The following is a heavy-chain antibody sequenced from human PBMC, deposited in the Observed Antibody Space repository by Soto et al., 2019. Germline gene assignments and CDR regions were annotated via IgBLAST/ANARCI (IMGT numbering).Heavy chain of an antibody. J-gene: IGHJ5*02. Sequence: ASVKVSCKASGYTCTSYDINWVRQATGQGLEWMGWMNPNSGNTGYAQKFQGRVTMTRNTSISTAYMELSSLRSEDTAVYYCVTMVRGVIPYDWFDPWGQGTLVTVSS. CDR1: GYTCTSYD. V-gene: IGHV1-8*01. CDR3: VTMVRGVIPYDWFDP. D-gene: IGHD3-10*01. CDR2: MNPNSGNT.